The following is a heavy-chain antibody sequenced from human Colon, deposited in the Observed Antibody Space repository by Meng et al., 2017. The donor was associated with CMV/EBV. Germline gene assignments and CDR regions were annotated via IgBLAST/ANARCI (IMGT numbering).Heavy chain of an antibody. Sequence: GESLKISCQASGYILTNYWIVWVRQMPEKGLEWMGITYPTDSRIIYSPSFRGQVTMSVDQSINTAYLQWSSLKASDTAIYYCATSSGFSPGGAYDVWGRGTVVTVSS. CDR1: GYILTNYW. J-gene: IGHJ3*01. CDR2: TYPTDSRI. CDR3: ATSSGFSPGGAYDV. V-gene: IGHV5-51*01. D-gene: IGHD1-14*01.